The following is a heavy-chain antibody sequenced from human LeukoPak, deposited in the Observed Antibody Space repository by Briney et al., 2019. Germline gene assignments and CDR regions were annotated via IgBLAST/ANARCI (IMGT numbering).Heavy chain of an antibody. CDR3: ARDPEQWLVQFDY. CDR2: ISRDGGST. V-gene: IGHV3-NL1*01. D-gene: IGHD6-19*01. Sequence: GGSLRLSCEASGFTFSNYSMNWVRQAPGKGLEWVSLISRDGGSTYYADSVKGRFTISRDNSKNTLYLQMNSLRAEDTAVYYCARDPEQWLVQFDYWGQGTLVTVSS. CDR1: GFTFSNYS. J-gene: IGHJ4*02.